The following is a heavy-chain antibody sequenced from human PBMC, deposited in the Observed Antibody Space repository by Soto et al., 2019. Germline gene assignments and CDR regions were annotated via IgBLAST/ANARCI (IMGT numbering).Heavy chain of an antibody. J-gene: IGHJ2*01. CDR1: GGSFSGYY. CDR3: ARVIVGATDQKWYFDL. D-gene: IGHD1-26*01. Sequence: SETLSLTCAVYGGSFSGYYWSWIRQPPGKGLEWIGEINHSGSTNYNPSLKSRVTISVDTSKNQFSLKLSSVTAADTAVYYCARVIVGATDQKWYFDLWGRGTLVTVSS. CDR2: INHSGST. V-gene: IGHV4-34*01.